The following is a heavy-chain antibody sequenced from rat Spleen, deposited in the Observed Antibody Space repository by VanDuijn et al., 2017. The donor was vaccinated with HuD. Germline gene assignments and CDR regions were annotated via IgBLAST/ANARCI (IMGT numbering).Heavy chain of an antibody. CDR3: ARASWDDFDY. J-gene: IGHJ2*01. Sequence: EVQLQESGPGLVKPSQSLSLTCSVTNYSIISSSRWNWIRKFPGNKLEWMGYINSAGSTNYNPSLKSRISIIRDTSRNQFFLQVNSLSPEDTATYYCARASWDDFDYWGQGVMVAVSS. CDR2: INSAGST. V-gene: IGHV3-3*01. CDR1: NYSIISSSR.